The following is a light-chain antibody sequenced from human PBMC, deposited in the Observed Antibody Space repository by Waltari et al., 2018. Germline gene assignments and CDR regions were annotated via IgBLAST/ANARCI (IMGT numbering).Light chain of an antibody. CDR3: YSATDNNLL. CDR2: TDT. V-gene: IGLV3-27*01. CDR1: ILAKKY. Sequence: SYELTQPSSVSVSPGQTARITCSGDILAKKYARWFQQKPGQAPVMVIYTDTARPSGIPERFSGSRSGTTVTLTISGAQVEDEADYYCYSATDNNLLFGGGTKLTVL. J-gene: IGLJ2*01.